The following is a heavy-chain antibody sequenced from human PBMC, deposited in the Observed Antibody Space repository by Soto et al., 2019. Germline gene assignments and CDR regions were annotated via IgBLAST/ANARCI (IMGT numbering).Heavy chain of an antibody. Sequence: SETLSLTCTVSGGSISSSSYYWGWIRQPPGKGLEWIGSIYYSGSTYYNPSLKSRVTISVDTSKNQFSLKLSSVTAADTAVYYCARRSNYYGSGSYYYYYYYGMDVWGQGTTVTVSS. D-gene: IGHD3-10*01. CDR1: GGSISSSSYY. CDR2: IYYSGST. V-gene: IGHV4-39*01. J-gene: IGHJ6*02. CDR3: ARRSNYYGSGSYYYYYYYGMDV.